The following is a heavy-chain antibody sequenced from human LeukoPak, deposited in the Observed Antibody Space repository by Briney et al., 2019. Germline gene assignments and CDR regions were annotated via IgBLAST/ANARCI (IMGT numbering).Heavy chain of an antibody. J-gene: IGHJ4*02. Sequence: SETLSLTCTVSGGSISSSSYYWGWIRHPPGKGLEWIGSIYYSGSSYYNPSLKTRVPISVDTSKKQFSLKLSSVTSADTAVYYCVRYCSGGSCYPANHYFDYWGEGTLVTVSS. CDR2: IYYSGSS. CDR3: VRYCSGGSCYPANHYFDY. CDR1: GGSISSSSYY. V-gene: IGHV4-39*07. D-gene: IGHD2-15*01.